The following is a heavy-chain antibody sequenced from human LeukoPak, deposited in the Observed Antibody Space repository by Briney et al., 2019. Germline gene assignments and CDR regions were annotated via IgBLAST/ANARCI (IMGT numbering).Heavy chain of an antibody. CDR3: AREWQQLGFDY. CDR2: INHSGST. Sequence: SETLSLTSAVYGGSFSGYYRSWIRQPPGKGLEWIGEINHSGSTNYNPSLKSRVTISVDTSKNQFSLKLSSVTAADTAVYYCAREWQQLGFDYWGQGILVTVSS. V-gene: IGHV4-34*01. CDR1: GGSFSGYY. J-gene: IGHJ4*02. D-gene: IGHD6-13*01.